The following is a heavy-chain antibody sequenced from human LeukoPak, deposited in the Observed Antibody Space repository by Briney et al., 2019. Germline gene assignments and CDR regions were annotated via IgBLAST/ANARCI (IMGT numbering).Heavy chain of an antibody. Sequence: GGSLRLSCAASGFTFSSYAMHWVRQAPGKGLEWVAVISYDGSNKYYADSVKGRFTISRDNSKNTLYLQMNSLRAEDTAVYYCATYSGYDHFFDYWGQGTLVTVSS. CDR1: GFTFSSYA. V-gene: IGHV3-30*04. CDR2: ISYDGSNK. J-gene: IGHJ4*02. CDR3: ATYSGYDHFFDY. D-gene: IGHD5-12*01.